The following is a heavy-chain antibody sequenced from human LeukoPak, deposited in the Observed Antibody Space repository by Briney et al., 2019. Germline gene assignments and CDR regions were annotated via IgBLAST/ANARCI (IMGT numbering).Heavy chain of an antibody. CDR2: IYPGDSDT. J-gene: IGHJ4*02. CDR1: GYSFTSYW. CDR3: ARLGPLSFDY. V-gene: IGHV5-51*01. Sequence: HVESLKISRKGSGYSFTSYWMGWVRQMPGKGLGWMGIIYPGDSDTRYSPSFQSQVTISADKSISTAYLEWSSLKASDTAMYYCARLGPLSFDYWGQGTLVTVSS.